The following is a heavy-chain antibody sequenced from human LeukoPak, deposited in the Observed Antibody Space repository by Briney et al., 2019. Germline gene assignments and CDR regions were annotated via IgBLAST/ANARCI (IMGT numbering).Heavy chain of an antibody. CDR3: ARSSDGGSFLAPFDY. Sequence: VASVKVSCKASGYTFIKYGINWVRQAPGQGLEWMGWINPNSGGTNYAQKFQGRVTMTRDTSISTAYMELSRLRSDDTAVYYCARSSDGGSFLAPFDYWGQGTLVTVSS. J-gene: IGHJ4*02. CDR1: GYTFIKYG. D-gene: IGHD2-15*01. CDR2: INPNSGGT. V-gene: IGHV1-2*02.